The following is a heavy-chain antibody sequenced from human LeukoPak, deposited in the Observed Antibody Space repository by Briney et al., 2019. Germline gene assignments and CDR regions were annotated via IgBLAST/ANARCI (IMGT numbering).Heavy chain of an antibody. Sequence: GGSLRLSCAASGFMFSSYGMHWVRQAPGKGLEWVSFIRYDGSNKYYPDPVKGRITISRDNSKNTLYLQMNSLRAEDTAVYYCAKVLYGSGSYLPLDYWGQGTLVTVSS. CDR2: IRYDGSNK. D-gene: IGHD3-10*01. CDR1: GFMFSSYG. CDR3: AKVLYGSGSYLPLDY. J-gene: IGHJ4*02. V-gene: IGHV3-30*02.